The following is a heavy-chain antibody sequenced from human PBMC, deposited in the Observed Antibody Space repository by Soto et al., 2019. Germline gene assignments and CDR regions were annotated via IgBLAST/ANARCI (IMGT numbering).Heavy chain of an antibody. J-gene: IGHJ4*02. Sequence: SETLSLTCTVSGDSITNHYWSLIRQPPGKGLEWIGDIYYIGSPNYNPSLKRRVPISVDTSKNQFFLKLNSVTAADTAVYYCARAGSSWHGKSEYWGQG. CDR2: IYYIGSP. CDR3: ARAGSSWHGKSEY. D-gene: IGHD6-13*01. CDR1: GDSITNHY. V-gene: IGHV4-59*11.